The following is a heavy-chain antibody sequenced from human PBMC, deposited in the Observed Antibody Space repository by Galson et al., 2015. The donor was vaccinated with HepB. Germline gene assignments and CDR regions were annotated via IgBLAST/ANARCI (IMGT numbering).Heavy chain of an antibody. Sequence: PLSLTCTVSGGSISSGGYHWSWTRQHPGRGLEWTAHIYYSGSTYYNPSLKRRVTISVDTSKNQFSLKLSSVTAADTAVYYCARAAKWYDYVWGSYRPGYYYYYMDVWGKGTTVTVSS. D-gene: IGHD3-16*02. J-gene: IGHJ6*03. CDR3: ARAAKWYDYVWGSYRPGYYYYYMDV. CDR2: IYYSGST. V-gene: IGHV4-31*03. CDR1: GGSISSGGYH.